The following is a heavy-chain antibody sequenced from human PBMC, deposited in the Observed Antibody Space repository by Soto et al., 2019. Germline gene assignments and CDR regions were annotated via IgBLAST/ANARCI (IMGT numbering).Heavy chain of an antibody. Sequence: LQESGPGLVKPSETLSLTCTVSGDSINNYYWNWIRQPAGKGLEWIRRIYSSGTTNHSPSLKSRVTMSVDTSKNLLSLSLSSVTAADTATYYSARGSAVTTARGWFGALDVWGQGTVVTVSS. CDR1: GDSINNYY. V-gene: IGHV4-4*07. CDR2: IYSSGTT. CDR3: ARGSAVTTARGWFGALDV. J-gene: IGHJ3*01. D-gene: IGHD4-4*01.